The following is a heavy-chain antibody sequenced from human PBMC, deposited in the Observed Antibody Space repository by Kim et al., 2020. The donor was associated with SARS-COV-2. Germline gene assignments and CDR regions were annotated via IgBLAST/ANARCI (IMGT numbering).Heavy chain of an antibody. J-gene: IGHJ4*02. V-gene: IGHV5-10-1*01. Sequence: GESLKISCKGSGYSFTSYWISWVRQMPGKGLEWMGRIDSSDSYTNYSPSFQGHVTILADKSISTAYLQWSSLKASDTAMYYFARRILGRSTSCYYCFDYWGQGSLVTVSS. D-gene: IGHD2-2*01. CDR2: IDSSDSYT. CDR3: ARRILGRSTSCYYCFDY. CDR1: GYSFTSYW.